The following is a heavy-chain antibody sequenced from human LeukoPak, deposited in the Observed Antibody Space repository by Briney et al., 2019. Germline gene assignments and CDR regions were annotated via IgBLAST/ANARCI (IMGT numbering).Heavy chain of an antibody. D-gene: IGHD6-19*01. CDR1: GFTFSNAW. J-gene: IGHJ4*02. Sequence: PGGSLRLSCAASGFTFSNAWMSWVRQAPGKGLEWVGRIKSKTDGGTTDYAAPVKGRFTISRDDSKNTLYLQMNSLKTEDTAAYYCTTASIAVAGTGMWGQGTLVTVSS. CDR2: IKSKTDGGTT. CDR3: TTASIAVAGTGM. V-gene: IGHV3-15*01.